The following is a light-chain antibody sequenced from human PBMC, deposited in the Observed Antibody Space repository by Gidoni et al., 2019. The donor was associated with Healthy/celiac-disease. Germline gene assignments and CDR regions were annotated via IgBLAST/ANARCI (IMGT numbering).Light chain of an antibody. J-gene: IGKJ3*01. Sequence: IQMTQSPSTLSASVGDRVTITCRASQSISSWLAWYQQKPGKAPKLLIYKASSLESGVPSRFSGSGSGTEFTRTSSSLQPDDFATYYCQQYNSYLFTFGPXTKVDIK. CDR1: QSISSW. V-gene: IGKV1-5*03. CDR2: KAS. CDR3: QQYNSYLFT.